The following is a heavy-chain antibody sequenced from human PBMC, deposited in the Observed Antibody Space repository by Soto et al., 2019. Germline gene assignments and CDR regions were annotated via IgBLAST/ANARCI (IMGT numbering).Heavy chain of an antibody. J-gene: IGHJ6*02. V-gene: IGHV1-18*01. CDR1: GYTFTSYG. D-gene: IGHD3-9*01. CDR3: ARGRYDILTGYYKESGEYYYYGMDV. Sequence: QVPLVQSGAEVKKPGASVKVSCKASGYTFTSYGISWVRQAPGQGLEWMGWISAYNGNTNYAQKLQGRVTMTTDTSTSTAYMELRSLRSDDTAVYYCARGRYDILTGYYKESGEYYYYGMDVWGQGTTVTVSS. CDR2: ISAYNGNT.